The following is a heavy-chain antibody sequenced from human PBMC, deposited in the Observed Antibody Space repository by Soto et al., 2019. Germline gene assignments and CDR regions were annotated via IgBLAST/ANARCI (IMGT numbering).Heavy chain of an antibody. Sequence: ASVKVSCKASGYTFTSYGISWVRQAPGQGLEWMGWISAYNGNTNYAQKLQGRVTMTTDTSTSTAYMELSSLRSEDTAVYYCASDKYYYGSGPDIWGQGTMVTVSS. CDR2: ISAYNGNT. CDR3: ASDKYYYGSGPDI. D-gene: IGHD3-10*01. V-gene: IGHV1-18*01. CDR1: GYTFTSYG. J-gene: IGHJ3*02.